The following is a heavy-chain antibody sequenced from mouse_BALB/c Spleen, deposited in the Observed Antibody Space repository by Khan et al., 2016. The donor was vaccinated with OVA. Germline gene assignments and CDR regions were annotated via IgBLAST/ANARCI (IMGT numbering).Heavy chain of an antibody. CDR3: ATHDGNPFAF. CDR1: GFNIKDTY. J-gene: IGHJ3*01. Sequence: EVQLVESGAELVKPGASVKLSCSASGFNIKDTYIHWMKQRPEQGLEWIGRIDPPNDDSKYGPKFQAKATLTSDTSSNTAYLQLSSLTSADTAVYSCATHDGNPFAFWGQGTLVSVSA. V-gene: IGHV14-3*02. D-gene: IGHD2-1*01. CDR2: IDPPNDDS.